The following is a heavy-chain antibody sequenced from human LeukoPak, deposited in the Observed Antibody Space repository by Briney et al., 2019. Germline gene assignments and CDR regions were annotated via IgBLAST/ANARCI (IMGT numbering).Heavy chain of an antibody. Sequence: GGSLRLSCAASGFTVNSNYMSWVRQAPGKGLEWVSVIYAGGSTYYADSVNGRFTISRDNSKNTLYLQMNSLRAEDTAVYYCARGHCSSTSCYPFPFDYWGQGTLVTVSS. CDR2: IYAGGST. CDR3: ARGHCSSTSCYPFPFDY. D-gene: IGHD2-2*01. V-gene: IGHV3-53*01. CDR1: GFTVNSNY. J-gene: IGHJ4*02.